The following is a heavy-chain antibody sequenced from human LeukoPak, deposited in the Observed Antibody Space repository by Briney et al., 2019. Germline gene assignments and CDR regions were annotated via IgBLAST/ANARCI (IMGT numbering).Heavy chain of an antibody. V-gene: IGHV4-34*01. CDR2: INHSGST. Sequence: PSETLSLTRAVYGGSFSGYYWSWIRQPPGKGLEWIGKINHSGSTNYNPSLKSRVTISVDTSKNQFSLKLSSVTAADTAVYYCATDRTSPRGGMDVWGKGTTVTVSS. D-gene: IGHD2-2*01. J-gene: IGHJ6*04. CDR1: GGSFSGYY. CDR3: ATDRTSPRGGMDV.